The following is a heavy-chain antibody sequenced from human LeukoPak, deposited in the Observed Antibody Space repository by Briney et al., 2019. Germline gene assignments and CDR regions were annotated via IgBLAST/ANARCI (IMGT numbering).Heavy chain of an antibody. Sequence: PGGSLRLSCVASGITFRYYAVSWVRQAPGKGLEWVSAISASGRSTYYADSVKGRFTISRGNSKNTLYLQMNSLRAEDTAVYYCAKDLLFQLPTYFDYWGRGTLVTVSS. CDR2: ISASGRST. J-gene: IGHJ4*02. CDR1: GITFRYYA. V-gene: IGHV3-23*01. D-gene: IGHD2-2*01. CDR3: AKDLLFQLPTYFDY.